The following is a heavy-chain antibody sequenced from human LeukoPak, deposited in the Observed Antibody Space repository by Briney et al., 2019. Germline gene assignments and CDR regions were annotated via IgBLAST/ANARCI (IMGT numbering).Heavy chain of an antibody. J-gene: IGHJ5*02. CDR2: INHSGST. Sequence: KPSETLSLTCAVYGGSFSGYYGSWIRQPPGKGLEWIGEINHSGSTNYNPSLKSRVTISVDTSKNQFSLKLSSVTAADTAVSYCARKVPAARIKGGWFDPWGQGTLVTVSS. V-gene: IGHV4-34*01. CDR1: GGSFSGYY. D-gene: IGHD2-2*01. CDR3: ARKVPAARIKGGWFDP.